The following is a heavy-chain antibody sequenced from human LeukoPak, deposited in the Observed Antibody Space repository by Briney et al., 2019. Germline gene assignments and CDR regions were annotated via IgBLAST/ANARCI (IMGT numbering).Heavy chain of an antibody. D-gene: IGHD3-10*01. CDR3: ARERVVMVRGVRPYYFDY. CDR2: IYTSGST. V-gene: IGHV4-4*07. J-gene: IGHJ4*02. Sequence: SETLSLTCTVSGGSISSYYWSWIRQPAGKGLEWIGRIYTSGSTNYNPSLKSRVTMSVDTSKNQFSLKLGSVTAADTAVYYCARERVVMVRGVRPYYFDYWGQGTLVTVSS. CDR1: GGSISSYY.